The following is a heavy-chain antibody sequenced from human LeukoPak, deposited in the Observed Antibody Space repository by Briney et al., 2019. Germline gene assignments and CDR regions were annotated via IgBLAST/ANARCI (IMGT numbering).Heavy chain of an antibody. J-gene: IGHJ4*02. CDR3: ARGTTAMATSLFDY. Sequence: SETLSLTCTVSGGFISSGGYYWSWIRQHPGKGLEWIGYIYYSGSTYYNPSLKSRVTISVDTSKNQFSPKLSSVTAADTAVYYCARGTTAMATSLFDYWGQGTLVTVSS. CDR2: IYYSGST. D-gene: IGHD5-18*01. V-gene: IGHV4-31*03. CDR1: GGFISSGGYY.